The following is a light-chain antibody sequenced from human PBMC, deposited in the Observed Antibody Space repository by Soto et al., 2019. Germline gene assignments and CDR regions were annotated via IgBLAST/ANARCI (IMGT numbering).Light chain of an antibody. CDR3: SSYTSSSTFVV. CDR2: DVS. Sequence: QSALTQPASVSRSPGQSITFSCTGTSSDVGGYNYVSWYQQHPGKAPKLMIYDVSNRPSGVSNRFSGSKSGNTASLTISGLQAEDEADYYCSSYTSSSTFVVFGGGTKLTVL. J-gene: IGLJ2*01. V-gene: IGLV2-14*01. CDR1: SSDVGGYNY.